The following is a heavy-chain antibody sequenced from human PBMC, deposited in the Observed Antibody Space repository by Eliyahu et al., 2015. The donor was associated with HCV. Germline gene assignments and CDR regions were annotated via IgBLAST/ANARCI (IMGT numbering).Heavy chain of an antibody. CDR2: ISGSGGST. V-gene: IGHV3-23*04. CDR3: AKDRGSSWYRVGWFDP. CDR1: GFTFSSYA. J-gene: IGHJ5*02. Sequence: EVQLVESGGGLVQPGGSLRLSCAASGFTFSSYAMSWVRQAPGKGLEWVSAISGSGGSTYYADSVKGRFTISRDNSKNTLYLQMNSLRAEDTAVYYCAKDRGSSWYRVGWFDPWGQGTLVTVSS. D-gene: IGHD6-13*01.